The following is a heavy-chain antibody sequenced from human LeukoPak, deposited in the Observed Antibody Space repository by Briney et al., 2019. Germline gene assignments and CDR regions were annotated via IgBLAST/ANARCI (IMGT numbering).Heavy chain of an antibody. CDR2: IYHSGST. Sequence: PSETLSLTCTVSGGSISSYYGSWIRQSPGKGLEWIVYIYHSGSTQCNTALKSRVTMSVDTSKNQFSLKLNSVTAADKAIYYSARFIYDSGGYYLDDWGQGILVTVSS. D-gene: IGHD3-22*01. CDR3: ARFIYDSGGYYLDD. CDR1: GGSISSYY. J-gene: IGHJ4*02. V-gene: IGHV4-59*08.